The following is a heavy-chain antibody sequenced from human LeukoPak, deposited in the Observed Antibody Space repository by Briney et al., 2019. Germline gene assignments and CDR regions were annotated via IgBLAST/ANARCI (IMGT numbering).Heavy chain of an antibody. CDR3: AKDRGLPKATNRFDP. CDR1: GFTFSSYG. J-gene: IGHJ5*02. Sequence: GGSLRLSCAASGFTFSSYGMHWVRQAPGKGLEWVAFIRYDGSNKYYADSVKGRFTISRDNSKNTLYLQMNSLRAEDTAVYYCAKDRGLPKATNRFDPWGQGTLVTVSS. V-gene: IGHV3-30*02. D-gene: IGHD3-10*01. CDR2: IRYDGSNK.